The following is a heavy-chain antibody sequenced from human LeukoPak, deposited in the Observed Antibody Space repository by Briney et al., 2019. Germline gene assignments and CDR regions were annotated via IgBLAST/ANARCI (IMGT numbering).Heavy chain of an antibody. D-gene: IGHD3-16*01. CDR3: AKERRYGGAFDY. CDR1: GFTFGDYA. V-gene: IGHV3-23*01. J-gene: IGHJ4*02. Sequence: GGSLRLSCTASGFTFGDYAMSWFRQAPGKGLEWVSGISGSGVSTYYADSVKGRFTISRDNSKNTLYLQMNSLRAEDTAVYYCAKERRYGGAFDYWGQGTLVTVSS. CDR2: ISGSGVST.